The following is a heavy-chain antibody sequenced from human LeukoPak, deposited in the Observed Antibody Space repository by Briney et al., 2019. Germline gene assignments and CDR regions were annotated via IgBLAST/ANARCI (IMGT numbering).Heavy chain of an antibody. J-gene: IGHJ2*01. CDR3: ARPLSVNYGDYPDWYFDL. CDR1: GGSISSSSYY. V-gene: IGHV4-39*07. Sequence: KPSETLSLTCTVSGGSISSSSYYWGWIRQPPGKGLEWIGSIYYSESTYYNPSLKSRVTISVDTSKNQFSLKLSSVTAADTAVYYCARPLSVNYGDYPDWYFDLWGRGTLVTVSS. CDR2: IYYSEST. D-gene: IGHD4-17*01.